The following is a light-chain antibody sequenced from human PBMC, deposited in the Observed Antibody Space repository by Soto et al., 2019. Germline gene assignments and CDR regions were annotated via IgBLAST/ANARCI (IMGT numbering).Light chain of an antibody. CDR1: QSISNY. V-gene: IGKV1-39*01. Sequence: DIQMTQSPSSLSASVGDRITITCRASQSISNYLHWYQQKPGKAPKLLIYSASSLQSGVPSRFSCSGSGTDFTLTISSLQLEDCATYYSQQSDSSPRTFGQGTKVEIK. CDR2: SAS. CDR3: QQSDSSPRT. J-gene: IGKJ1*01.